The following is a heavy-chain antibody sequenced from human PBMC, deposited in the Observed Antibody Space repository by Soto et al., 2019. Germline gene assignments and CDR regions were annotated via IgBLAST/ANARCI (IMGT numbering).Heavy chain of an antibody. CDR2: IYYSGST. CDR3: ARDKITGLFAY. D-gene: IGHD2-8*02. CDR1: GGSISNYY. J-gene: IGHJ4*02. V-gene: IGHV4-59*12. Sequence: SETLSLTCIVSGGSISNYYWSWIRQPPGKGLEWIGYIYYSGSTNYNPSLKSRVTISVDTSKNQFSLKLTSVTAADTAVYYCARDKITGLFAYWGQGTLVTVS.